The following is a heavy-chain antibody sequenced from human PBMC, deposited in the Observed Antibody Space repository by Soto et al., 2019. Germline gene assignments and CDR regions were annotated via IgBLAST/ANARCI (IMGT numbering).Heavy chain of an antibody. J-gene: IGHJ6*02. V-gene: IGHV5-51*01. CDR1: GYSFTSYW. D-gene: IGHD5-18*01. CDR3: ARLNVDTAMVSRDYYYYYGMDV. Sequence: GESLKISCKGSGYSFTSYWIGWVRQIPGKGLEWMGIIYPGHSDTRYSPSFQGQVTISADKSISTAYLQWSSLKASDTAMYYCARLNVDTAMVSRDYYYYYGMDVWGQGTTVTVSS. CDR2: IYPGHSDT.